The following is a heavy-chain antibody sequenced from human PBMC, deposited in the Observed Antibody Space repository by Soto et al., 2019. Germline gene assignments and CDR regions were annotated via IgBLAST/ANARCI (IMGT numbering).Heavy chain of an antibody. CDR2: ISSSGGSL. D-gene: IGHD2-2*01. Sequence: EVQLVESGGGLVKPGGSLRLSCAASGFTFSTYSMNWVRQAPGKGLEWISSISSSGGSLSHAESVKGRFTISRDNAKNSLYLQMDSLRAEDTAVYYCARGRSINTNMDYWGQGTLVTVPS. V-gene: IGHV3-21*01. CDR1: GFTFSTYS. J-gene: IGHJ4*02. CDR3: ARGRSINTNMDY.